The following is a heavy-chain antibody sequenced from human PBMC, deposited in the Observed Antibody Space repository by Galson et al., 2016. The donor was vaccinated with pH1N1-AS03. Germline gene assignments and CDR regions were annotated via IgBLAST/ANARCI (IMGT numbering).Heavy chain of an antibody. CDR1: GASISSSTYY. V-gene: IGHV4-61*05. Sequence: TLSLTCTVSGASISSSTYYWGWIRQPPGKGLEWIGYVYYNGITNYNPSLKSRVTISIDTSKNQFSLKLSSVTAADTAVYYCARGAYDILTGYYNSAPFDYWGRGTLITVSS. D-gene: IGHD3-9*01. J-gene: IGHJ4*02. CDR2: VYYNGIT. CDR3: ARGAYDILTGYYNSAPFDY.